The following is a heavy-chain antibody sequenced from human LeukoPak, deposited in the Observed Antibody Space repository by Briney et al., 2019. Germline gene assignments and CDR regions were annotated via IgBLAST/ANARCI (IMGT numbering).Heavy chain of an antibody. CDR2: INHSGST. V-gene: IGHV4-34*01. CDR3: ARGMGRYYYGSGSYLHSYYFDY. CDR1: GGSFSGYY. J-gene: IGHJ4*02. D-gene: IGHD3-10*01. Sequence: PSETLSLTCAVYGGSFSGYYWSWIRQPPGKGLEWIGEINHSGSTNYNPSLKSRVTISVDTSKNQFSLKLSSVTAAVTAVYYCARGMGRYYYGSGSYLHSYYFDYWGQGTLVIVSS.